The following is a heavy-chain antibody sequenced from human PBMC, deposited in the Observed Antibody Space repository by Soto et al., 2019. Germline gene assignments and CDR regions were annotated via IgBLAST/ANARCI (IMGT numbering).Heavy chain of an antibody. Sequence: QLQLQESGPGLVKPSETLSLTCTVSGGSISRSSYHWGWIRQPPGKGLEWIGSIYYSGSTYYNPSLKSRVTISVDTSKNQFSLKLSSVTAADTAVYYCARHDWNGVDYWGQGTLVTVSS. J-gene: IGHJ4*02. CDR1: GGSISRSSYH. CDR2: IYYSGST. D-gene: IGHD1-1*01. V-gene: IGHV4-39*01. CDR3: ARHDWNGVDY.